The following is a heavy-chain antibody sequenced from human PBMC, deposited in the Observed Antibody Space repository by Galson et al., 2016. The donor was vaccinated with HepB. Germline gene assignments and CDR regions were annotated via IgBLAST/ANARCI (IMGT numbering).Heavy chain of an antibody. CDR1: GYTFDRYG. Sequence: SVKVSCKASGYTFDRYGVSWVRQAPGQGPEWVGWISAYNGSTNYAQRFQGRVTITADKSTSTAYMELSSLRSEDTAVYYCARGLGSGWFGVLNYWGQGTLITVSS. D-gene: IGHD6-19*01. CDR3: ARGLGSGWFGVLNY. V-gene: IGHV1-18*01. CDR2: ISAYNGST. J-gene: IGHJ4*02.